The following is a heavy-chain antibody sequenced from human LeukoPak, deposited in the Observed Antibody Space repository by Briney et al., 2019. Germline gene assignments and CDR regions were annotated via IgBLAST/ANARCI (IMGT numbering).Heavy chain of an antibody. CDR1: GFTFSSYE. CDR2: ISSSGSTR. CDR3: ARDRDPLVRCDY. V-gene: IGHV3-48*03. J-gene: IGHJ4*02. Sequence: PGGSLRLSCAASGFTFSSYEMNWVRQAPGKGLEWVSYISSSGSTRYYADSVKGRLTISRDNAKNSLYLQMNSLRAEDTAVYYCARDRDPLVRCDYWGQGTLVTVSS. D-gene: IGHD3-10*01.